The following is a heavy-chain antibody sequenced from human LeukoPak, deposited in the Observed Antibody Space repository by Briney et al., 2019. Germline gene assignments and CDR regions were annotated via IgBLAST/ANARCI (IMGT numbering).Heavy chain of an antibody. CDR2: IIPILGIA. D-gene: IGHD2/OR15-2a*01. Sequence: AASVKVSCKASGGTFSSYAISWVRQAPGQGLEWMGRIIPILGIANYAQKFQGRVTITRDTSASTAYMELSSLRSEDTAVYYCARVNRGGFDYWGQGTLVTVSS. V-gene: IGHV1-69*04. CDR3: ARVNRGGFDY. J-gene: IGHJ4*02. CDR1: GGTFSSYA.